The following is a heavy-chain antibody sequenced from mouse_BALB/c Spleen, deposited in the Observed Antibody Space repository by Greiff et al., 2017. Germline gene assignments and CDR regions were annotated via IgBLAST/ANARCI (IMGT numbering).Heavy chain of an antibody. J-gene: IGHJ4*01. Sequence: VQLQQSGPELVKPGASVKISCKASGYSFTDYIMLWVKQSHGKSLEWIGNINPYYGSTSYNLKFKGKATLTVDKSSSTAYMQLNSLTSEDSAVYYCARGGDGVPHYYAMDYWGQGTSVTVSS. CDR2: INPYYGST. CDR3: ARGGDGVPHYYAMDY. CDR1: GYSFTDYI. D-gene: IGHD1-2*01. V-gene: IGHV1-39*01.